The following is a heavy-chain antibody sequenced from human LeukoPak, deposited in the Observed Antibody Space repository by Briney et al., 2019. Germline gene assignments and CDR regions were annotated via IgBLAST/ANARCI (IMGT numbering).Heavy chain of an antibody. CDR1: GFTFGDYA. Sequence: SLRLSCTASGFTFGDYALTWVRQAPGKGLEWVGFIRSKTYGGTPEYAASVRGRFTISRDDSKGIAYLQMNSLKTEDTAVYYCTRDQTPYYWGQGTLVTVSS. V-gene: IGHV3-49*04. J-gene: IGHJ4*02. CDR2: IRSKTYGGTP. CDR3: TRDQTPYY.